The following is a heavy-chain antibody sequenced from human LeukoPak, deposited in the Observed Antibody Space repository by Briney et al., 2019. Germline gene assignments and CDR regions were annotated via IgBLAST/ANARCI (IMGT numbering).Heavy chain of an antibody. CDR1: GYTFTGYY. CDR3: ARGEYYYDRGHIDY. Sequence: ASVKVSCKASGYTFTGYYMHWVRQAPGQGLEWMGWINPNSGGTNYAQKFQGRVTMTRDTSIITAYMELSRLRSDDTAVYYCARGEYYYDRGHIDYWGQGTLVTVSS. V-gene: IGHV1-2*02. J-gene: IGHJ4*02. CDR2: INPNSGGT. D-gene: IGHD3-22*01.